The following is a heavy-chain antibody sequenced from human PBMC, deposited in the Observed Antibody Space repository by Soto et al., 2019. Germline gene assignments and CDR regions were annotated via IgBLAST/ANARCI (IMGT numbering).Heavy chain of an antibody. V-gene: IGHV3-23*05. J-gene: IGHJ4*02. CDR3: VRDLNYKFFFDL. D-gene: IGHD3-10*01. Sequence: EGQVVESGGDLVQPGDSLTLSCAASGFTFSTYAMSWVRQAPGKGLEWVSGIHKTGTITFYADSVKGRFTISRDNSKNTLYLHMRSLRDGGTAVYYCVRDLNYKFFFDLWGQGTLVTVSS. CDR2: IHKTGTIT. CDR1: GFTFSTYA.